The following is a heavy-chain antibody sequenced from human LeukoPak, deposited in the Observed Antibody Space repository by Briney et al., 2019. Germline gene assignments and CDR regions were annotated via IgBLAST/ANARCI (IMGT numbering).Heavy chain of an antibody. CDR1: GGSISSYY. CDR3: ARGGMATIRY. V-gene: IGHV4-59*01. Sequence: PSETLSLTCTVSGGSISSYYWSWIQQPPGKGLEWIGYIYYSGSTNYNPSLKSRVTISVDTSKNQFSLKLSSVTAADTAVYYCARGGMATIRYWGQGTLVTVSS. CDR2: IYYSGST. D-gene: IGHD5-24*01. J-gene: IGHJ4*02.